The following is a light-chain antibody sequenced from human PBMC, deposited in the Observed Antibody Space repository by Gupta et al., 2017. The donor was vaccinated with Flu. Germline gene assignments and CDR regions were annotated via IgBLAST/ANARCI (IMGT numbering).Light chain of an antibody. CDR3: GTWDTSRSGGV. CDR2: DDD. CDR1: GSNIGNNY. J-gene: IGLJ3*02. V-gene: IGLV1-51*01. Sequence: QSILTQPPSVSAAPGQRVTISCSGSGSNIGNNYVSWYQPLPGAAPKLLLYDDDRRRSAIPDRFSGSKSGTSASLGITGLQTGEEADYYWGTWDTSRSGGVFGGGTKLTVL.